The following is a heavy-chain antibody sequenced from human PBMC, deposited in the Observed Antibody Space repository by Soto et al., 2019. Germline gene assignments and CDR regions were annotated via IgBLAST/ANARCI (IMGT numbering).Heavy chain of an antibody. CDR1: GYTFTSYY. CDR3: ARVFRIAAAGPSRRDPALFDY. D-gene: IGHD6-13*01. CDR2: INPSGGST. J-gene: IGHJ4*02. V-gene: IGHV1-46*01. Sequence: ASVKVSCKASGYTFTSYYMHWVRQAPGQGLEWMGIINPSGGSTSYAQKFQGRVTMTRDTSTSTVYMELSSLRSEDTAVYYCARVFRIAAAGPSRRDPALFDYWGQGTLVTVSS.